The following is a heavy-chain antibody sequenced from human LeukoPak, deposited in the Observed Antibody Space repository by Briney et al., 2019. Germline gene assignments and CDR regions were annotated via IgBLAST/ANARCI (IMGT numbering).Heavy chain of an antibody. CDR1: GYTFPSYD. CDR2: INPNSGGA. J-gene: IGHJ5*02. Sequence: ASVKVSCKASGYTFPSYDINWVRQATGQGLEWMGWINPNSGGANYAQKFQGRVTMTRDTSISTAYMELSRLRSDDTAVYYCASDSGYSSGWSSYNWFDPWGQGTLVTVSS. D-gene: IGHD6-19*01. CDR3: ASDSGYSSGWSSYNWFDP. V-gene: IGHV1-2*02.